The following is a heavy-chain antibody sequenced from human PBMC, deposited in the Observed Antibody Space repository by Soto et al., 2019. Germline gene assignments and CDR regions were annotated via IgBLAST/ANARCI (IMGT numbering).Heavy chain of an antibody. Sequence: GGSLRLSCAASGFTFSNYIMHWVRPAPGKGLEWVAMILHDGNNKYYADSVKGRFTISRDNSKNTLYLQMNSLRTEDTAIYYCARDDEDGSYCDLGYWGQGTLVTVSS. J-gene: IGHJ4*02. CDR1: GFTFSNYI. D-gene: IGHD3-10*01. CDR3: ARDDEDGSYCDLGY. V-gene: IGHV3-30-3*01. CDR2: ILHDGNNK.